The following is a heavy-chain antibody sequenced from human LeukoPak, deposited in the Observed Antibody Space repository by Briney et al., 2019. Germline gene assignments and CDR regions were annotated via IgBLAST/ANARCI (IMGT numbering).Heavy chain of an antibody. CDR3: TTADGYSYGYGIDY. CDR2: IKSKTDGGTT. CDR1: GFTFSNAW. D-gene: IGHD5-18*01. V-gene: IGHV3-15*01. Sequence: GGSLRLSCAASGFTFSNAWMCWVRQAPGKGLEWVGRIKSKTDGGTTDYAAPVKGRFTISRDDSKNTLYLQMNSLKTEDTAVYYCTTADGYSYGYGIDYWGQGTLVTVSS. J-gene: IGHJ4*02.